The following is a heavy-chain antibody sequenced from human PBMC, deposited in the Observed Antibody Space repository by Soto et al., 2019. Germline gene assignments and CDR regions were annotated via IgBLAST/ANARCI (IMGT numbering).Heavy chain of an antibody. J-gene: IGHJ3*01. Sequence: QVQLQESGPGLVKSSETLSLTCSVSGASIRLYYWTWIRQPPGKGLEWIGYIYNSGSTNYSPSLKSRVTISLATSKNQFSLNLKSVTAADTAVYYCARASIVGTTIEAFDVWGQGTMVTVSA. CDR2: IYNSGST. D-gene: IGHD1-26*01. CDR3: ARASIVGTTIEAFDV. V-gene: IGHV4-59*01. CDR1: GASIRLYY.